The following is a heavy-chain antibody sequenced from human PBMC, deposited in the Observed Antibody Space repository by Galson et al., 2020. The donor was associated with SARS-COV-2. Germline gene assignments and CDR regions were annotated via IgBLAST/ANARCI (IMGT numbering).Heavy chain of an antibody. CDR2: VLNSGTT. D-gene: IGHD6-19*01. Sequence: LSLTCPVSGGSIRSSNYYWGWIRQPPGKGLEWIGSVLNSGTTHYSPSLQSRVTISVDTSKNQFSLNLNSVTAADTAMYYCAREATSSGWYNWFDPWGQGTLVTVSS. V-gene: IGHV4-39*07. CDR3: AREATSSGWYNWFDP. J-gene: IGHJ5*02. CDR1: GGSIRSSNYY.